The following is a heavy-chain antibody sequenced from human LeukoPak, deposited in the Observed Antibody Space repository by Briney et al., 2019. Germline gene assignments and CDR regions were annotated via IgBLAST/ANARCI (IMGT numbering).Heavy chain of an antibody. V-gene: IGHV1-69*05. CDR3: ARVELLWAGGFDP. CDR2: IIPIFGTA. D-gene: IGHD3-10*02. CDR1: GGTFSSYA. Sequence: PGASVKVSCKASGGTFSSYAISWVRQAPGQGLEWMGGIIPIFGTANYAQKFQGRVTITTDESTSTAYMELSSLRSEDTAVYYCARVELLWAGGFDPWGQGTLVTVSS. J-gene: IGHJ5*02.